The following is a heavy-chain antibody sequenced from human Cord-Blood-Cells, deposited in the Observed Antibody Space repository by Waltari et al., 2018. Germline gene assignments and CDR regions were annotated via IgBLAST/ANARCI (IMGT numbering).Heavy chain of an antibody. J-gene: IGHJ6*03. Sequence: QITLQESGPTLVKPTQTLTLTCTFSGFSLSTSGVGVGWIRQPPGKALEWLALIYWNDDKRYNPSLKSRLTITNDTSKNQVVLTMTNMDPVDTATYYGAPTTHPRFGVVKDYMDVWGKGTTVTVSS. CDR3: APTTHPRFGVVKDYMDV. V-gene: IGHV2-5*01. CDR1: GFSLSTSGVG. CDR2: IYWNDDK. D-gene: IGHD3-3*01.